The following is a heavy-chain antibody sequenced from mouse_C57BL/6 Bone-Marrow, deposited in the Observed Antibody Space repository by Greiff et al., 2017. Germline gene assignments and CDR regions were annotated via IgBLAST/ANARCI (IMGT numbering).Heavy chain of an antibody. Sequence: QVQLQQSGAELARPGASVKLSCTASGYTFTSYGISWVKQRTGQGLEWIGEIYPRSGNTYYTEKFKGKATLTADTSSSTAYMELRSLTSEDSAVYFCASLLGRRGYWGQGTTLTVSA. D-gene: IGHD4-1*01. CDR3: ASLLGRRGY. V-gene: IGHV1-81*01. CDR2: IYPRSGNT. J-gene: IGHJ2*01. CDR1: GYTFTSYG.